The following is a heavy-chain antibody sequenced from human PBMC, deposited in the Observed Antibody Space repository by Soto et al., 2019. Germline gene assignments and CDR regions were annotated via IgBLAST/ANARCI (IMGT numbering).Heavy chain of an antibody. V-gene: IGHV1-2*04. Sequence: GASVKVSCKASGYTFTGYYMHWVRQAPGQGLEWMGWINPNSGGTNYAQKFQGWVTMTRDTSISTAYMELSRLRSDDTAVYYCARDARFKAAADPQNWFAPWGQGTLVTVS. D-gene: IGHD6-13*01. J-gene: IGHJ5*02. CDR3: ARDARFKAAADPQNWFAP. CDR2: INPNSGGT. CDR1: GYTFTGYY.